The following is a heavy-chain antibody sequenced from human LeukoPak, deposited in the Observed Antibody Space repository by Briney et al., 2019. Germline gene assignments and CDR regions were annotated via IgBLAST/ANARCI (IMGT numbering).Heavy chain of an antibody. CDR2: IYSGGST. Sequence: GGSLRLSCAASGFTVSSNYMSWVRQAPGKGLEWVSVIYSGGSTYYADSVKGRFTISRDNSKNTLYLQMNSLRAEDTAVYYCGRAAGIFVAAPPPWGQEPLAPVSS. J-gene: IGHJ5*02. V-gene: IGHV3-66*01. CDR3: GRAAGIFVAAPPP. D-gene: IGHD3-3*01. CDR1: GFTVSSNY.